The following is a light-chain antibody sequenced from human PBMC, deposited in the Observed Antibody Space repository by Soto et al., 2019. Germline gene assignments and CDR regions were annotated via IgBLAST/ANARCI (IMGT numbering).Light chain of an antibody. CDR3: QQSYSTSWT. CDR2: KAS. Sequence: DIQMTQSPSTLSASVGDRVTITCRASQSISSWLAWYQQKPGKAPKLLIYKASTLKSGVPSRFSGSGSGTEFTLTISSLQPEDFATYYCQQSYSTSWTFGQGTKVDIK. CDR1: QSISSW. V-gene: IGKV1-5*03. J-gene: IGKJ1*01.